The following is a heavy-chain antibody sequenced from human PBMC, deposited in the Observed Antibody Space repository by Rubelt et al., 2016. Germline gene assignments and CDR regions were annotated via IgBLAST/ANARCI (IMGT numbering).Heavy chain of an antibody. CDR2: IYYSGST. CDR1: GGSISSSSYY. D-gene: IGHD2-15*01. CDR3: ARENCSGGSCPLDY. V-gene: IGHV4-39*07. Sequence: QLQLQESGPGLVKPSETLSLTCTVSGGSISSSSYYWGWIRQPPGKGLEWIGSIYYSGSTYYNPSLESRVTISVDTSKNQFSLKLSSVTAADTAVYYCARENCSGGSCPLDYWGQGTLVTVSS. J-gene: IGHJ4*02.